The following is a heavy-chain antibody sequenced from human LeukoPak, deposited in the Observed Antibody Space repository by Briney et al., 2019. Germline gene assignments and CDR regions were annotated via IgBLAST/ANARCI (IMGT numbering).Heavy chain of an antibody. D-gene: IGHD3-10*01. J-gene: IGHJ4*02. Sequence: GGSLRLSCAASGLTFSSYSMDWVRQAPGKGLEWVSSISSSSSYIYYADSGKGRFTIARDNAKNSLYLQMSSLRAEDTAVYYCARDESGYWGQGALVTVSS. CDR1: GLTFSSYS. V-gene: IGHV3-21*01. CDR3: ARDESGY. CDR2: ISSSSSYI.